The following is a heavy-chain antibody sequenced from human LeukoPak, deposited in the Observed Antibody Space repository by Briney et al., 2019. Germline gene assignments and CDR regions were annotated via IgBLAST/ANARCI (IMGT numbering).Heavy chain of an antibody. D-gene: IGHD6-19*01. CDR1: GYTFTSYY. CDR3: ARGPPPRYSSGWYGWYFDL. V-gene: IGHV1-46*01. Sequence: ASVKVSCKASGYTFTSYYMHWVRQAPGQGLEWMGIINPSGGSTSYAQKFQGRVTMTRDTSTSTVYMELSSLRSEYTAVYYCARGPPPRYSSGWYGWYFDLWGRGTLVTVSS. CDR2: INPSGGST. J-gene: IGHJ2*01.